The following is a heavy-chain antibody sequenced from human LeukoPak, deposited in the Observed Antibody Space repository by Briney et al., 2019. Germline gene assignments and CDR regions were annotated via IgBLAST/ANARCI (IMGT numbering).Heavy chain of an antibody. CDR1: GGTFSSYA. J-gene: IGHJ3*02. CDR3: ARGPHGYSSSYDDAFDI. Sequence: GASVKVSCKASGGTFSSYAISWVRQAPGQGLEWMGRIIPIFGTANYAQKFQGRVTITTDESTSTAYMELSSLRSEDTAVYYCARGPHGYSSSYDDAFDIWGQGTMVSVSS. D-gene: IGHD6-13*01. V-gene: IGHV1-69*05. CDR2: IIPIFGTA.